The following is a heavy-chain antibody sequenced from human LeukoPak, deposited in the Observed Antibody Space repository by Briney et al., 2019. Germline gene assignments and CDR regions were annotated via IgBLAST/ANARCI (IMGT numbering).Heavy chain of an antibody. CDR3: ARSMRTMIVVVMRGNWFDP. J-gene: IGHJ5*02. Sequence: SETLSLNCAVYGGSFSGYYWSWIRQPPGKGLEWIGEINHSGSTNYNPSLKSRVTISVDTSKNQFSLKLSSVTAADTAVYYCARSMRTMIVVVMRGNWFDPWGQGTLVTVSS. V-gene: IGHV4-34*01. D-gene: IGHD3-22*01. CDR1: GGSFSGYY. CDR2: INHSGST.